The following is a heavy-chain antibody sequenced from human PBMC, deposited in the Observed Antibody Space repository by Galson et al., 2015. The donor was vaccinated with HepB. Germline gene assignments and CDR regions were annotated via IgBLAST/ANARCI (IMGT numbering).Heavy chain of an antibody. J-gene: IGHJ3*02. Sequence: SVKVSCKASGYTFTGYYMHWVRQAPGQGLEWMGWINPNSGGTNYAQRFQGWVTMTRDTSISTAYLELSRLRSDDTAVYYCARGAGGTSPMLGFDIWGQGTMVTVSS. V-gene: IGHV1-2*04. CDR2: INPNSGGT. D-gene: IGHD2-2*01. CDR1: GYTFTGYY. CDR3: ARGAGGTSPMLGFDI.